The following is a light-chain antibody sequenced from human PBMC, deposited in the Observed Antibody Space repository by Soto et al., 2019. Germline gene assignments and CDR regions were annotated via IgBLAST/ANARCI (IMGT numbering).Light chain of an antibody. Sequence: DIQMTHSPSTLSASLGDRVIITCRASQSISRRLAWYQQKPGKAPRLLIYDVSTLESGVPSRFSGSGSGTEFTLTISGLQPDDFATYYCQQYNSYSWTFGQGPRWIS. V-gene: IGKV1-5*01. CDR3: QQYNSYSWT. CDR1: QSISRR. CDR2: DVS. J-gene: IGKJ1*01.